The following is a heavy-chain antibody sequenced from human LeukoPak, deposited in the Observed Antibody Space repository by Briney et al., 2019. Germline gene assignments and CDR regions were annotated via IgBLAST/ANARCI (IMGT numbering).Heavy chain of an antibody. CDR3: ARQFALTWFDP. J-gene: IGHJ5*02. Sequence: SETLSLTCTVSGGSISSGGYSWSWIRQHPGKGLEWIGYISDSGSTYYNPSLKSRVSISPDTSKNQLSLRLSSVTAADTAVYYCARQFALTWFDPWGQGTLVTVSS. CDR1: GGSISSGGYS. D-gene: IGHD3-16*01. V-gene: IGHV4-30-4*01. CDR2: ISDSGST.